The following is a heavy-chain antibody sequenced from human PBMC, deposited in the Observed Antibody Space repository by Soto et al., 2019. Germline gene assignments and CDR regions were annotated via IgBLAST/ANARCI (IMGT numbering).Heavy chain of an antibody. J-gene: IGHJ6*02. Sequence: QVQLVQSGAEVQKPGASVKVSCKASGGTFSSYAISWVRQAPGQGLEWMGGIIPIFGTANYAQKFQGRVTITADKSTSTAYMELSSLRSEDTAVYYCARSPGDIVATSTIGFYYDGMDVWGQGTTVTVSS. CDR2: IIPIFGTA. D-gene: IGHD5-12*01. CDR1: GGTFSSYA. V-gene: IGHV1-69*06. CDR3: ARSPGDIVATSTIGFYYDGMDV.